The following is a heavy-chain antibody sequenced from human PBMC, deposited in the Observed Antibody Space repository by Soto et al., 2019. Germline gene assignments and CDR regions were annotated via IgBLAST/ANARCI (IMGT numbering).Heavy chain of an antibody. CDR2: INKDGSEK. CDR1: GFTFTNYW. V-gene: IGHV3-7*01. J-gene: IGHJ6*02. CDR3: GRDEVRNGVGV. Sequence: GGSLRLSCVASGFTFTNYWMTWVRQAPGKGLEWVANINKDGSEKSYVDSVKGRFTISRDNADNSVYLQMNSLRAEDTALYYCGRDEVRNGVGVWGQGTTVTVSS.